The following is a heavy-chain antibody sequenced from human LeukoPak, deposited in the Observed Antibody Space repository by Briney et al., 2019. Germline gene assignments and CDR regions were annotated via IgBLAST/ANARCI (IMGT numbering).Heavy chain of an antibody. CDR1: GGSISSYY. J-gene: IGHJ4*02. Sequence: PSETLSLTCTVSGGSISSYYWSWIRQPPGKGLEWIGYIYTSGSTSYNPSLKSRVTISVDTSKNQFSLRLSSVTAADTAVYYCARHSTTVSRFDYWGQGTLVTVSS. CDR2: IYTSGST. V-gene: IGHV4-4*09. D-gene: IGHD1-1*01. CDR3: ARHSTTVSRFDY.